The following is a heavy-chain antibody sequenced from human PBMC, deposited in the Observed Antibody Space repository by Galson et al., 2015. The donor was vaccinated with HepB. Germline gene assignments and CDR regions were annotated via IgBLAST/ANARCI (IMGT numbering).Heavy chain of an antibody. CDR1: GFTFSSYA. D-gene: IGHD1-26*01. J-gene: IGHJ4*02. Sequence: SLRLSCAASGFTFSSYAMHWVRQAPGKGLEWVAVTSYDGSNKYYADSVKGRFTISRDNSKNTLYLQMNSLRAEDTAVYYCARGGSYTTANDYWGQGTLVTVSS. CDR3: ARGGSYTTANDY. CDR2: TSYDGSNK. V-gene: IGHV3-30-3*01.